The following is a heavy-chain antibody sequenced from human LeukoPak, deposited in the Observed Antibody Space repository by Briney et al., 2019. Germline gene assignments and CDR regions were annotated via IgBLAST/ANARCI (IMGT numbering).Heavy chain of an antibody. J-gene: IGHJ2*01. V-gene: IGHV4-34*01. CDR2: INHSGST. CDR3: ARQGGGFWYFDL. CDR1: GGSFSGYY. D-gene: IGHD6-25*01. Sequence: SETLSLTCAVYGGSFSGYYWSWIRQPPGKGLEWIGEINHSGSTNYNPSLKSRVTISVDTSKNQFSLKLSSVTAADTAVYYCARQGGGFWYFDLWGRGTLVTVST.